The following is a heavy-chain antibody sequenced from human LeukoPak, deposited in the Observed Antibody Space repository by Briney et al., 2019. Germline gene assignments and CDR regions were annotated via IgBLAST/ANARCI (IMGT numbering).Heavy chain of an antibody. CDR2: MYYSGST. D-gene: IGHD3-10*01. Sequence: SETLSLTCTVSGGSISSGSYCWGWIRQPPGKGLEWIGSMYYSGSTNYNPSLKSRVTISLDTSKNQFSLKLSSVTAADTAVYYCARGGYYGSGTGGFDYWGQGTLVTVSS. CDR1: GGSISSGSYC. J-gene: IGHJ4*02. CDR3: ARGGYYGSGTGGFDY. V-gene: IGHV4-39*07.